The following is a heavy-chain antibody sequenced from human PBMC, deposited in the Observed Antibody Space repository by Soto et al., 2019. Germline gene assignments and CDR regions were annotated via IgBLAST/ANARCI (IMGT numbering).Heavy chain of an antibody. J-gene: IGHJ3*02. CDR1: GFNLNTYG. V-gene: IGHV3-30*03. CDR2: ILYDGSKK. Sequence: GGSLRLSCVASGFNLNTYGIYWVRQAPGKGLQWVAQILYDGSKKHYADSVKGRFTITRDNSKNTVYLQMNSLRAEDTAVYYCARDRDEDGGTSDAFDMWGQGTMVTVSS. D-gene: IGHD2-15*01. CDR3: ARDRDEDGGTSDAFDM.